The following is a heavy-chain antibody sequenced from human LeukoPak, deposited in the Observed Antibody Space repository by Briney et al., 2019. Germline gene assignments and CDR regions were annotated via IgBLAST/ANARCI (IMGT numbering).Heavy chain of an antibody. CDR2: INPSGGST. J-gene: IGHJ4*02. CDR3: ARDKWSDYDSMPTKGLFGY. Sequence: ASVKVSCKASGYTFTSYYMHWVRQAPGQVLEWMGIINPSGGSTSYAQKFQGRVTMHRDTSTSTVYMELSRLRSEDTAVYYCARDKWSDYDSMPTKGLFGYWGQGTLVTVSS. CDR1: GYTFTSYY. V-gene: IGHV1-46*01. D-gene: IGHD3-22*01.